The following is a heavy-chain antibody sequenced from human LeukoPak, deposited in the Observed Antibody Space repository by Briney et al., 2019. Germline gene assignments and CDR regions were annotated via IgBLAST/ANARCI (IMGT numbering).Heavy chain of an antibody. J-gene: IGHJ4*02. CDR3: ARDRLTMVRGVIINPLDY. Sequence: ASVKVSCKASGGTFSSYAISWVRQAPGQGLEWMGRINPNSGGTNYAQKFQGRVTTTRDTSISTAYMELSRLRSDDTAVYYCARDRLTMVRGVIINPLDYWGQGTLVTVSS. CDR2: INPNSGGT. CDR1: GGTFSSYA. D-gene: IGHD3-10*01. V-gene: IGHV1-2*06.